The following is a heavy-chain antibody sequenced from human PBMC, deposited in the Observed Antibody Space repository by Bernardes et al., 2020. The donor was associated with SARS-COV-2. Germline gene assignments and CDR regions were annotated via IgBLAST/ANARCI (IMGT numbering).Heavy chain of an antibody. CDR1: GGSLNGHF. CDR3: AKVGPYQLLPYGLFAQNWCDP. D-gene: IGHD2-2*01. J-gene: IGHJ5*02. Sequence: SETLSLTCAVYGGSLNGHFWSWIRQAPGKGLEWLGEINPSGRSAKYNPSLKSRVTISVDTSRNQFTLKMSAVTGADTAVYYCAKVGPYQLLPYGLFAQNWCDPWGQGTLVTVSS. CDR2: INPSGRSA. V-gene: IGHV4-34*01.